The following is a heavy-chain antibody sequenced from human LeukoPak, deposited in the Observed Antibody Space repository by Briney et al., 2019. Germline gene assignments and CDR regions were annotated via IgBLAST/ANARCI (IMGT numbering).Heavy chain of an antibody. V-gene: IGHV1-2*06. Sequence: ASVKVSCKASGYTFTGYYMHWVRQAPGQGLEWMGRINLNSGGTNYAQKFQGRVTMTRDTSISTAYMELSRLRSDDTAVYYCARIGDGSGSYAFDIWGQGTMVTVSS. CDR2: INLNSGGT. J-gene: IGHJ3*02. CDR3: ARIGDGSGSYAFDI. D-gene: IGHD3-10*01. CDR1: GYTFTGYY.